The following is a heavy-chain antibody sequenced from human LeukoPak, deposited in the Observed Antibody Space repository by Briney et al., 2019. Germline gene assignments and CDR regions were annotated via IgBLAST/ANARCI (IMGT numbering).Heavy chain of an antibody. J-gene: IGHJ6*02. CDR3: ARLGDPNSYYYGMDV. CDR1: GYSFTSYW. V-gene: IGHV5-51*01. D-gene: IGHD1-26*01. Sequence: GESLKISCKGSGYSFTSYWIGWVRQMPGKGLEWMGIIYPGDSDTRYSPSFQGQVTISADKSISTAYLQWSSLKASDTAMYYCARLGDPNSYYYGMDVWGQGTTVTVSS. CDR2: IYPGDSDT.